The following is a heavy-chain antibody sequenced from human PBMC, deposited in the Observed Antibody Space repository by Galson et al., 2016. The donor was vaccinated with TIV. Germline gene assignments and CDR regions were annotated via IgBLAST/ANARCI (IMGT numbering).Heavy chain of an antibody. CDR2: ISGSGGRT. Sequence: SLRLSCAASGFTFSNFAINWVRQAPGKGLEWVSVISGSGGRTSYADSLKGRFTISRDNSKNTAYLQVNSLRADDTAIYYCAKDRGSGWYENWFDPWGQGTLVTVSS. D-gene: IGHD6-19*01. J-gene: IGHJ5*02. CDR1: GFTFSNFA. CDR3: AKDRGSGWYENWFDP. V-gene: IGHV3-23*01.